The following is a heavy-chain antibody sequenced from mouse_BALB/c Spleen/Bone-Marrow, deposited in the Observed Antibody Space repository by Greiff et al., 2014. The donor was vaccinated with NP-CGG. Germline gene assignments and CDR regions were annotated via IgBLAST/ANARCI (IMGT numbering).Heavy chain of an antibody. D-gene: IGHD2-1*01. Sequence: VQLQQSGGGLVQPGGSRKLSCAASGFTFSSFGMHWVRQAPEKGLEWVAYISSGSSTIYYADTVKGRFTISRDNSKNTLFLQMTSLRSEDTAMYYCARGGNFAWFAYWGQGTLVTVSA. V-gene: IGHV5-17*02. CDR3: ARGGNFAWFAY. CDR2: ISSGSSTI. CDR1: GFTFSSFG. J-gene: IGHJ3*01.